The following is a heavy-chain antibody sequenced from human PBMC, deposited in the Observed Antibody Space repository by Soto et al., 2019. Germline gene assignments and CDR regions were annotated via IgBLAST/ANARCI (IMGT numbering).Heavy chain of an antibody. V-gene: IGHV1-46*01. CDR2: INPSGGST. Sequence: ASVKVSCKASGYTFASYYMHWVRQAPGQGLEWMGIINPSGGSTSYAQKFQGRVTMTRDTSTSTVYMELSSLRSEDTAVYYCARTGYCSSTSCYTGLDYYYYGMDVWGQGTTVTVS. CDR3: ARTGYCSSTSCYTGLDYYYYGMDV. D-gene: IGHD2-2*02. J-gene: IGHJ6*02. CDR1: GYTFASYY.